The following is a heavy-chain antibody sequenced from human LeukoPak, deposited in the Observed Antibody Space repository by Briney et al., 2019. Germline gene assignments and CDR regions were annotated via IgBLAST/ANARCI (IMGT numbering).Heavy chain of an antibody. V-gene: IGHV1-46*01. J-gene: IGHJ5*02. D-gene: IGHD6-13*01. CDR1: GYTFTSYY. CDR2: INPSGGST. CDR3: ARGGVVIAAAGIGGWFDP. Sequence: ASVKVSCKASGYTFTSYYMHWVRQAPGPGLEWMGIINPSGGSTSYAQKFQGRVTTTRHMSPSTVYMDLSSLRSEDTAVYYCARGGVVIAAAGIGGWFDPWGQGTLVTVSS.